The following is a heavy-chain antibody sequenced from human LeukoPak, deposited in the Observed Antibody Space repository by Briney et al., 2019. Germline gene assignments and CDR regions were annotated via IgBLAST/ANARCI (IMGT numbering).Heavy chain of an antibody. V-gene: IGHV1-2*06. J-gene: IGHJ5*02. D-gene: IGHD3-22*01. Sequence: ASVKVSCKASGYTFTGYYMHWVRQAPGQGLEWMGRINPNSGGTNYAQKFQGRVTMTRDTSISTAYMELSRLRSDDTAVYYCARELRLGYWFDPWGQGTLVTVSS. CDR3: ARELRLGYWFDP. CDR1: GYTFTGYY. CDR2: INPNSGGT.